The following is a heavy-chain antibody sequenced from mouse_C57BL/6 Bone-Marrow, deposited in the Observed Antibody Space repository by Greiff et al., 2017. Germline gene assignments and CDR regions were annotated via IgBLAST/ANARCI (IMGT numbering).Heavy chain of an antibody. V-gene: IGHV1-55*01. Sequence: QVQLQQPGAELVKPGASVKMSCKASGYTFTSYWITWVKQRPGQGLEWIGDIYPGSGSTNYNEKFKSKATLTVDTSSSTAYMQLSSLTSEDSAVYYCARYYYGSRGALYAMDYWGQGTSVTVSS. CDR1: GYTFTSYW. D-gene: IGHD1-1*01. CDR3: ARYYYGSRGALYAMDY. CDR2: IYPGSGST. J-gene: IGHJ4*01.